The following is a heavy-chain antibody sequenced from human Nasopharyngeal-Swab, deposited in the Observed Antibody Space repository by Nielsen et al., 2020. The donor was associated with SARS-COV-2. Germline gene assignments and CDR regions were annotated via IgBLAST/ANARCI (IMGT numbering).Heavy chain of an antibody. D-gene: IGHD6-19*01. J-gene: IGHJ4*02. Sequence: GEFLKISCAASGFTFSSYAMHWVRQAPGKGLEWVAVISYDGSNKYYADSAKGRFTISRDNSKNTLYLQMNSLRAEDTAVYYCAKEEPVYSSGPYDYWGQGTLVTVSS. CDR3: AKEEPVYSSGPYDY. V-gene: IGHV3-30*04. CDR1: GFTFSSYA. CDR2: ISYDGSNK.